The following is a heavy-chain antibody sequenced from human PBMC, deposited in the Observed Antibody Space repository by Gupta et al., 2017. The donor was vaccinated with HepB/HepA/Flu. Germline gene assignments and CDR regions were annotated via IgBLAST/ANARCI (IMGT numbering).Heavy chain of an antibody. D-gene: IGHD2/OR15-2a*01. CDR3: ARASITASRMDY. CDR1: GASTYSTTTA. V-gene: IGHV6-1*01. Sequence: QVQLQQSGPGLVKPPQTLSLTCAISGASTYSTTTAWTWTRQSPLRGLEWLGRTYYRSKFSNDYAASVKSRITITPDTSKNQFSLQLRVVTPEDTAVYYCARASITASRMDYWGQGTLVTVAS. CDR2: TYYRSKFSN. J-gene: IGHJ4*02.